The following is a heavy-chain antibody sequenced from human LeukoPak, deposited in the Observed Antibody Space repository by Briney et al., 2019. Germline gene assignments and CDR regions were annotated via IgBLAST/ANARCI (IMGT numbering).Heavy chain of an antibody. CDR3: ARRDGYNYSPFDY. D-gene: IGHD5-24*01. Sequence: KPSETLSLTCTVSGGSISSYYWSWIRQPPGKGLEWIGYIYYSGSTNYNPSLKSRVTISVDTSKNQFSLKLSSVTAADTAVYYCARRDGYNYSPFDYWGQGTLVTVSS. V-gene: IGHV4-59*08. CDR2: IYYSGST. CDR1: GGSISSYY. J-gene: IGHJ4*02.